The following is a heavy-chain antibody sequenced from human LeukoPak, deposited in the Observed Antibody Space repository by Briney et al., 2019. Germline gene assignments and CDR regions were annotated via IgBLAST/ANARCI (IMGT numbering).Heavy chain of an antibody. V-gene: IGHV3-48*01. CDR3: ARGRGGLLWFGEFNS. Sequence: PGGSLRLSCAASGFTFSSYSMNWVRQAPGKGLEWISYISNVIDYADSVKGRFTISRDNAKNSLYLQMNSLRAEDTAVYYCARGRGGLLWFGEFNSWGQGTLVTVSS. J-gene: IGHJ4*02. CDR2: ISNVI. CDR1: GFTFSSYS. D-gene: IGHD3-10*01.